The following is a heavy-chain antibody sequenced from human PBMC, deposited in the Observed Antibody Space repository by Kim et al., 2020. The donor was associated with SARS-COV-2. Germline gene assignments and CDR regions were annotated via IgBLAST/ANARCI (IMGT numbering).Heavy chain of an antibody. CDR2: INGGNDNT. D-gene: IGHD3-16*01. V-gene: IGHV1-3*01. Sequence: ASVKVSCKTSGYTFTNYAMNWVRQAPGQRLEWMGWINGGNDNTRYSQKFQGRVTLTRDTSANTHSLEMSGLRYEDTAVYYCARAPTGLYYFDYWGQGTLVTVSS. CDR3: ARAPTGLYYFDY. J-gene: IGHJ4*02. CDR1: GYTFTNYA.